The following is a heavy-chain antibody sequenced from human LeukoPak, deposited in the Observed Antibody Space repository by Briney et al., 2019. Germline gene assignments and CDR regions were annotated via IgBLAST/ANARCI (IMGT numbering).Heavy chain of an antibody. V-gene: IGHV3-23*01. D-gene: IGHD2-8*02. CDR2: ISGSGGST. CDR3: AKTPPRASYCTGGVCYWDY. J-gene: IGHJ4*02. CDR1: GFIFSSYA. Sequence: QAGGSLRLSCAASGFIFSSYAMSWVRGAPGKGLEWGSAISGSGGSTYYADSVKGRFTISRDNSKSTLYLQMNSLRAEDTAVYYCAKTPPRASYCTGGVCYWDYWGQGTLVTVSS.